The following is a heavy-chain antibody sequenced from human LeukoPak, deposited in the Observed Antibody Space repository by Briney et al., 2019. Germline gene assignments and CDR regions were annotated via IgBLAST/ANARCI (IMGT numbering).Heavy chain of an antibody. V-gene: IGHV4-39*01. CDR2: IYYSGST. CDR3: ARHEYSGSYYGLSWFDP. D-gene: IGHD1-26*01. CDR1: GGSISSSGYY. Sequence: SETLSLTCTVSGGSISSSGYYWGWIRQPPGKGLDWIARIYYSGSTYYNPSLKSRVTISVDTSKYQLSLKLSSLTAADTAVYYCARHEYSGSYYGLSWFDPWGQGTLVTVSS. J-gene: IGHJ5*02.